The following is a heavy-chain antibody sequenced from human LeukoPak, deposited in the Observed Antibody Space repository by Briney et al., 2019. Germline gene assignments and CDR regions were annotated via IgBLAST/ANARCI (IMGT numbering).Heavy chain of an antibody. CDR2: IIPALEIT. CDR3: ASGTGTYYHQGY. CDR1: GGTFSSYA. D-gene: IGHD1-7*01. V-gene: IGHV1-69*04. J-gene: IGHJ4*02. Sequence: ASVKVSCKASGGTFSSYAFTWVRQAPGQGLEWMGRIIPALEITNYAQKFQGRVTITADKSTPIAYMEMSSLTSEDTAVYYCASGTGTYYHQGYWGQGTLVTVSS.